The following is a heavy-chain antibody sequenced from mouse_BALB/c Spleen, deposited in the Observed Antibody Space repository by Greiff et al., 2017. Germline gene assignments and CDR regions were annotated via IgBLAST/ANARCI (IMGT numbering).Heavy chain of an antibody. CDR3: ASKGYGPYAMDY. Sequence: EVKLQESGPGLVKPSQSLSLTCTVTGYSITSDYAWNWIRQFPGNKLEWMGYISYSGSTSYNPSLKSRISITRDTSKNQFFLQLNSVTTEDTATYYCASKGYGPYAMDYWGQGTSVTVSS. J-gene: IGHJ4*01. V-gene: IGHV3-2*02. CDR1: GYSITSDYA. CDR2: ISYSGST. D-gene: IGHD1-1*02.